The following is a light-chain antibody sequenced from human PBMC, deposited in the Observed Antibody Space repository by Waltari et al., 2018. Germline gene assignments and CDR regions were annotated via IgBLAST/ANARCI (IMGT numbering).Light chain of an antibody. J-gene: IGKJ4*01. CDR3: QQYNNWPRT. CDR2: GSS. CDR1: QSVSSN. Sequence: VMTQSPATLYVAPGERATLSCRASQSVSSNLAWYQQKPGQAPRLLIYGSSTRATGIPARFSGSGSGTEFTLTISSLQSEDFAVYYCQQYNNWPRTFGGGTTVEIK. V-gene: IGKV3-15*01.